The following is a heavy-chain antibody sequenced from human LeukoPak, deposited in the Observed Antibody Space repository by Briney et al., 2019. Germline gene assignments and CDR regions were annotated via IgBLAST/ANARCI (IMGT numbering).Heavy chain of an antibody. Sequence: GASVKVSCKASGYTFTGYYMHWVRQVPGQGLEWMGWTNPNSGNTGYAQKFQGRVTMTRNTSISTAYMELSSLRSEDTAVYYCARSGYSVSLDRYYFDYWGQGTLVTVSS. J-gene: IGHJ4*02. CDR1: GYTFTGYY. CDR2: TNPNSGNT. CDR3: ARSGYSVSLDRYYFDY. V-gene: IGHV1-8*02. D-gene: IGHD6-13*01.